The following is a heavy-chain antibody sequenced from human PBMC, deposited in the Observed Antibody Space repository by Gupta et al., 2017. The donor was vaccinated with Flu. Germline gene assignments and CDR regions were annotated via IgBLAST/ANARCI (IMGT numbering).Heavy chain of an antibody. D-gene: IGHD3-3*01. Sequence: GKGLEWVGHIRAKIDCGATDYAVPVKYRFTISRDDSKNTMYLHMNTLKIEDTAVYYCTSSIDFGSGYANLFDYWGQGTLVTVSS. J-gene: IGHJ4*02. V-gene: IGHV3-15*01. CDR2: IRAKIDCGAT. CDR3: TSSIDFGSGYANLFDY.